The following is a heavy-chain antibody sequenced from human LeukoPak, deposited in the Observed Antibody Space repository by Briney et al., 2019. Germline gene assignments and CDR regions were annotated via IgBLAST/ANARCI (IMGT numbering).Heavy chain of an antibody. J-gene: IGHJ4*02. CDR3: TRVES. Sequence: GGSLRLSCAASGFTFSSYGMHWVRQAPGKGLEWVAFIRYDGSNKYYADSVKGRFTISRDNSKNTVYLQMNSLRVEDTAVYFCTRVESWGQGILVTVSS. CDR2: IRYDGSNK. CDR1: GFTFSSYG. V-gene: IGHV3-30*02.